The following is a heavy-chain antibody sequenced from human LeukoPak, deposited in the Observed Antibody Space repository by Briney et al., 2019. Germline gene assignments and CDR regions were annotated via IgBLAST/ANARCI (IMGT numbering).Heavy chain of an antibody. J-gene: IGHJ4*02. V-gene: IGHV3-74*03. CDR1: GFTFSSYG. CDR3: ARNNWGIDY. Sequence: PGGSLRLSCAASGFTFSSYGMHWVRQAPGKGLVWVSRINNDGSDTAYADSVKGRSTISRDNPKNMLYLQMTSLRDEDTAVYYCARNNWGIDYWGQGALVTVSS. D-gene: IGHD7-27*01. CDR2: INNDGSDT.